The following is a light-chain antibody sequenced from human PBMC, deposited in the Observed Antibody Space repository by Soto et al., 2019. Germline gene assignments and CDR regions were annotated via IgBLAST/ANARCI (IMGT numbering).Light chain of an antibody. CDR3: RQYGTTPWT. V-gene: IGKV3-20*01. CDR1: QSVSSSY. CDR2: GTS. Sequence: ESGSLWCRYRQSVSSSYLAWYQHKPGQAPRLLISGTSSRATGITDRSRCSGGRRYLNPTISRLEPEDFAVYYWRQYGTTPWTFAQGTKVAI. J-gene: IGKJ1*01.